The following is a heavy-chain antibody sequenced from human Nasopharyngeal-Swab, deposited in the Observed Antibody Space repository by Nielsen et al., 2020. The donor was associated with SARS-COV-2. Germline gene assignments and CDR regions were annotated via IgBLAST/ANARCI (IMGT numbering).Heavy chain of an antibody. J-gene: IGHJ6*03. CDR3: ARSGGWMTNYYYYYMDV. CDR2: INPSSGDT. Sequence: ASVKVSCKASGYAFTGYYMHWVRQAPGQGLEWLGWINPSSGDTNYAQKFQAWVTMTRDTSISTAYMELSRLRSDDTAVYYCARSGGWMTNYYYYYMDVWGKGTTVTVSS. D-gene: IGHD4-11*01. V-gene: IGHV1-2*04. CDR1: GYAFTGYY.